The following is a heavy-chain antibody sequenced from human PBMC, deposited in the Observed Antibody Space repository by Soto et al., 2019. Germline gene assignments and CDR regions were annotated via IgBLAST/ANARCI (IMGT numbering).Heavy chain of an antibody. J-gene: IGHJ6*02. CDR2: ISAYNGNT. CDR3: ARDPKAAHYYYYGMDV. CDR1: GYTFTSYG. Sequence: ASVKVSCKASGYTFTSYGISWVRQAPGQGLEWMGWISAYNGNTNYAQKLQGRVTMTTDTSTSTAYMELRSLRSDDTAVYYCARDPKAAHYYYYGMDVWGQGTTVTVSS. D-gene: IGHD2-15*01. V-gene: IGHV1-18*04.